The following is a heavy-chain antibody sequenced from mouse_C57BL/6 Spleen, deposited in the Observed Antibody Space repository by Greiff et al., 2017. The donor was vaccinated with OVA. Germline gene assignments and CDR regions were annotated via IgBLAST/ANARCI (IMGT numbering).Heavy chain of an antibody. Sequence: DVQLVESGGDLVKPGGSLKLSCAASGFTFSSYGMSWVRQTPDKRLEWVATISSGGSYTYYPDSVKGRFTISRGNAKNTLYLQMSSLKSEDTAMYDCARTGSYCDYWGQGTTLTVSS. J-gene: IGHJ2*01. D-gene: IGHD4-1*01. V-gene: IGHV5-6*01. CDR3: ARTGSYCDY. CDR2: ISSGGSYT. CDR1: GFTFSSYG.